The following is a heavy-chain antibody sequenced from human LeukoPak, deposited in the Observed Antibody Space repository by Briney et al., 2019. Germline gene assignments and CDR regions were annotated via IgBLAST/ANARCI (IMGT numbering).Heavy chain of an antibody. D-gene: IGHD3-3*01. Sequence: DSVKGRFTISRDNSKNTLYLQMNSLRAEDTAVYYCAKSGLRYYDFWSGYYTGTGSVFDYWGQGTLVTVSS. V-gene: IGHV3-23*01. J-gene: IGHJ4*02. CDR3: AKSGLRYYDFWSGYYTGTGSVFDY.